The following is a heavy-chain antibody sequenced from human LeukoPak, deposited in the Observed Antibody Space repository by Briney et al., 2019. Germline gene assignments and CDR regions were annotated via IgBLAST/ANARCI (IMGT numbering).Heavy chain of an antibody. Sequence: GGSLRLSCTASGFVFSDFWMGWVRQAPGKGPEWVADIKQDGTKKYYLDSVKGRFTISRDNAKNSLYLQMNSLRAEDTAVYYCARDGYYDSSDYWGQGTLVTVSS. CDR2: IKQDGTKK. J-gene: IGHJ4*02. D-gene: IGHD3-22*01. CDR3: ARDGYYDSSDY. V-gene: IGHV3-7*01. CDR1: GFVFSDFW.